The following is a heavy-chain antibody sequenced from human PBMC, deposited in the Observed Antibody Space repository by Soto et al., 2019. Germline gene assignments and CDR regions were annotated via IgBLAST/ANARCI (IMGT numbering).Heavy chain of an antibody. CDR1: GFTFSSYA. V-gene: IGHV3-23*01. D-gene: IGHD5-18*01. CDR3: AKRMGWNRGYRYGYES. J-gene: IGHJ5*02. CDR2: ISGSGGST. Sequence: EVQLLESGGGLVQPGGSLRLSCAASGFTFSSYAMSWVRQAPGKRLEWVSAISGSGGSTYYADSVKGRFTISRDNSKNTLYLQMSSLRAEDTAVYYCAKRMGWNRGYRYGYESWGQGTLVTVSS.